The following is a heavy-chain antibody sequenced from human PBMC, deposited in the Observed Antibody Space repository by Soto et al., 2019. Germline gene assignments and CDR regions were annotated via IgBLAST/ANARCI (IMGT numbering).Heavy chain of an antibody. J-gene: IGHJ4*02. Sequence: QVQLQESGPGLVKPSQTLSLTCTVSVVSISSGGYYWTWIRQHPQKGLEWIGHIYYSGSTYYNPSLKSRDTVSVDTSKNQFSLKLSSVTAADTAVYCCAREYYYDSSGFDYWGQGTLVTVSS. V-gene: IGHV4-31*03. CDR2: IYYSGST. CDR1: VVSISSGGYY. D-gene: IGHD3-22*01. CDR3: AREYYYDSSGFDY.